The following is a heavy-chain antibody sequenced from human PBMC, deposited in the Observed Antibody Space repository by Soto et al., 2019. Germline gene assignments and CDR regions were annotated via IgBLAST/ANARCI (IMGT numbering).Heavy chain of an antibody. J-gene: IGHJ4*02. CDR1: GFTCGDYT. V-gene: IGHV3-43*01. CDR3: AKDGIAWH. D-gene: IGHD2-15*01. CDR2: ITWDGINI. Sequence: GGSLSLSCPASGFTCGDYTMHWVRQAPGKGLEWVSLITWDGINIEYADSVRGRFTISRDNSKNSLYLQMNGLRHEDTAFYYCAKDGIAWHWGQGTLVTVSS.